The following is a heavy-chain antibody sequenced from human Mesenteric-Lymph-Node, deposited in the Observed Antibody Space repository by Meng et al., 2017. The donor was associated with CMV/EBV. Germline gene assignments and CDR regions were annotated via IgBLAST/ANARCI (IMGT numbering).Heavy chain of an antibody. J-gene: IGHJ4*02. V-gene: IGHV1-2*02. CDR1: GYTLSDHY. CDR3: VREGQVVPATLPFDY. Sequence: SGYTLSDHYIHWVRQAPGQGLEWLGWMNSNTGDPHYADKFRGRVTMTRDTATTTAYLDLSSLTSDDTAVYYCVREGQVVPATLPFDYWGQGTLVTVSS. CDR2: MNSNTGDP. D-gene: IGHD2-2*01.